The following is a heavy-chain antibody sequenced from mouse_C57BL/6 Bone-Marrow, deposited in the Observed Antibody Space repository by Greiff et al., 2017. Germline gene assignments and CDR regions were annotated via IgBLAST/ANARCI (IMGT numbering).Heavy chain of an antibody. CDR1: GYTFTSYW. J-gene: IGHJ4*01. D-gene: IGHD1-1*01. V-gene: IGHV1-64*01. CDR2: IHPNSGST. CDR3: AREGGIYYYGSTGAMDY. Sequence: VQLQQPGAELVKPGASVKLSCKASGYTFTSYWMHWVKQRPGQGLEWIGMIHPNSGSTNYNEKFKSKATLTVDKSSSTAYMQLSSLTSEDSAVYYCAREGGIYYYGSTGAMDYWGQGTSVTVSS.